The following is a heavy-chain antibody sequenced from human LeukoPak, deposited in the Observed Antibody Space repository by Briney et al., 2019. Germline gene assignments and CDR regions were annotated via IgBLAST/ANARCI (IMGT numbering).Heavy chain of an antibody. CDR1: GFTFSDYY. CDR2: ISSSGSTI. J-gene: IGHJ3*02. V-gene: IGHV3-11*01. D-gene: IGHD2/OR15-2a*01. Sequence: TGGSLRLSFAASGFTFSDYYMSWIRQAPGKGLEWVSYISSSGSTIYYADSVKGRFTISRDDAKNSLYLQMNSLRAEDTAVYYCARLGLSNGPADAFDIWGQGTMVTVSS. CDR3: ARLGLSNGPADAFDI.